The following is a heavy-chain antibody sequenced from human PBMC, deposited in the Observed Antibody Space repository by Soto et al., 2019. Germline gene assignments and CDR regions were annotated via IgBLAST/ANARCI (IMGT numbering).Heavy chain of an antibody. Sequence: GESLKISCKSSGYIFTNSWIGWVRQMPGKGLEWMGIIYPGDSDTRYSPSFQGQVTISADKSITTAYLQWSSLTASDTAMYYCARLQAAMPAAAGMDVWGQGTAVTVSS. D-gene: IGHD2-2*01. CDR2: IYPGDSDT. CDR3: ARLQAAMPAAAGMDV. V-gene: IGHV5-51*01. CDR1: GYIFTNSW. J-gene: IGHJ6*02.